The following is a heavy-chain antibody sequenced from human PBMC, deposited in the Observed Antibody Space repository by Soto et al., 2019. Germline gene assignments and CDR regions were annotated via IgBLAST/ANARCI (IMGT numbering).Heavy chain of an antibody. Sequence: ASVKVSCKASGYKFINHYIHWVRQAPGVGLEWMGIINPDGGGTDYAQKFQGRVTMTTDTYASTVHMVLSSLRSEDTAVYFCARDSSASATSYSFDYWGQGTLVTVSS. D-gene: IGHD3-10*01. CDR3: ARDSSASATSYSFDY. V-gene: IGHV1-46*01. J-gene: IGHJ4*02. CDR1: GYKFINHY. CDR2: INPDGGGT.